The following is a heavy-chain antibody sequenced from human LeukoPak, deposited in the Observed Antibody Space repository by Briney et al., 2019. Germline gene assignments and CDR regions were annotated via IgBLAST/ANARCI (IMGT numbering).Heavy chain of an antibody. V-gene: IGHV3-64*01. J-gene: IGHJ4*02. D-gene: IGHD6-13*01. Sequence: GGSLRLSCAASGFTFSSYAMHWVRQAPGKGLEYVSAISSNGGSTYYANSVKGRFTISRDNSKNTLYLQMGSLRAEDMAVYYCARVHGYSISWYGDWGQGTLVTVSS. CDR2: ISSNGGST. CDR3: ARVHGYSISWYGD. CDR1: GFTFSSYA.